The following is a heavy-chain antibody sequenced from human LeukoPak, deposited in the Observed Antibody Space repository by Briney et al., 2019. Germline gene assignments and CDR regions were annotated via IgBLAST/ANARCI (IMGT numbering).Heavy chain of an antibody. CDR2: IRHVGSNE. CDR3: TRDTSGFTPDYYYYMDV. Sequence: PGGSLRLSCAASGFAFSTYGMHWVRQAPGKGLEWVAFIRHVGSNEYYADSVRGRFAISRDNSQNTLHLQMNSLKTEDTAVYYCTRDTSGFTPDYYYYMDVWGKGTTVTVSS. J-gene: IGHJ6*03. CDR1: GFAFSTYG. D-gene: IGHD3-10*01. V-gene: IGHV3-30*02.